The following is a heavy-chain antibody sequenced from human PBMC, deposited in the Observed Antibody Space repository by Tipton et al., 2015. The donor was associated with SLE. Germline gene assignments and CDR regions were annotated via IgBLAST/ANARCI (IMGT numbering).Heavy chain of an antibody. Sequence: SLRLSCTTSGFTFSSYWRHWVRQAPGKGLVWVSRIRGDGSTTYYADFVEGRFTISRANAKNTLYLQRNSLRAEDTAVYYCAKDESEEVAADWFDPRGQGILVTVSS. CDR2: IRGDGSTT. D-gene: IGHD5-12*01. CDR1: GFTFSSYW. J-gene: IGHJ5*02. V-gene: IGHV3-74*01. CDR3: AKDESEEVAADWFDP.